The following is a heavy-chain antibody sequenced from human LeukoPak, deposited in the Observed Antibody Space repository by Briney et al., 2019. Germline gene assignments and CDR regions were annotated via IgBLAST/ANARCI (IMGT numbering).Heavy chain of an antibody. CDR3: AREDYYGSGSRVDY. CDR2: TYYRSKWYN. D-gene: IGHD3-10*01. V-gene: IGHV6-1*01. J-gene: IGHJ4*02. Sequence: SQTLSLTFAISGDSVSMNSAAWNWIRQSPSRGLEWLGRTYYRSKWYNDYAVSVKSRISINPDTSKNQFSLQLNSVTPEDTAVYYCAREDYYGSGSRVDYWGQGTLVTVSS. CDR1: GDSVSMNSAA.